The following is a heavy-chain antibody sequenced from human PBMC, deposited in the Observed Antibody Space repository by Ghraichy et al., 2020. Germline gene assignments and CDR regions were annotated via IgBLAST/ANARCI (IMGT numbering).Heavy chain of an antibody. CDR1: GFTFSSCA. D-gene: IGHD1-26*01. V-gene: IGHV3-23*01. CDR3: AKDPNSAWYFEL. CDR2: ISGSGANT. J-gene: IGHJ2*01. Sequence: GALNISCAASGFTFSSCAMSWVRQAPGKGLEWVSTISGSGANTYYADSVKGRFTISRDNSKNTLYLQMSSLRADDTAVYYCAKDPNSAWYFELWGRGTLVTVSS.